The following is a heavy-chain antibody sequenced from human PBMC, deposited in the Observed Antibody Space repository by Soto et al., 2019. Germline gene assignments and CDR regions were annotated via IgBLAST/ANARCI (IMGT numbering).Heavy chain of an antibody. CDR2: ISSSSSYI. CDR1: GFTFSSYS. CDR3: AIDRGSTLLSGGYFDY. Sequence: EVQLVESGGGLVKPGGSLRLSCAASGFTFSSYSMNWVRQAPGKGLEWVSSISSSSSYIYYAGSVKGRFNISRDKTTTSLYLQMNSQRAEDTAVYYCAIDRGSTLLSGGYFDYWCHGTLVTVSS. V-gene: IGHV3-21*01. J-gene: IGHJ4*01. D-gene: IGHD1-26*01.